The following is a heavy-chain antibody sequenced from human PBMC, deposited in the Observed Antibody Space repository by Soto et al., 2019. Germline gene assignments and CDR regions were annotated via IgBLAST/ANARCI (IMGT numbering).Heavy chain of an antibody. Sequence: LVQSGAEVKKPGSPVKVSCEVSGGTFFNSHTFSWVRQAPGHGPEWMGGITPMFGTAKYAQRFQGRVTISADESTTTAYLDLSSLTSEDTAVYYCTREGNYGEFNVWGQGTLVAVSS. V-gene: IGHV1-69*01. CDR1: GGTFFNSHT. J-gene: IGHJ4*02. CDR2: ITPMFGTA. D-gene: IGHD1-7*01. CDR3: TREGNYGEFNV.